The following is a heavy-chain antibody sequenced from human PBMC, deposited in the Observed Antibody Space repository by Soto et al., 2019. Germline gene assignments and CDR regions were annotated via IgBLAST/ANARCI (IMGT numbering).Heavy chain of an antibody. CDR3: ALGYCSSSSCSRDFDY. CDR2: LSGYNGNT. D-gene: IGHD2-2*01. J-gene: IGHJ4*02. CDR1: GDIFTTYG. Sequence: QVQLVQSGAEVKKPGASVKVSCKASGDIFTTYGISWVRQAPGQGLEWMGWLSGYNGNTKYTQNLQGRVTMTTDTSTSTAYMELRSLRSDDTAVYYCALGYCSSSSCSRDFDYWGQGTLVTVSS. V-gene: IGHV1-18*01.